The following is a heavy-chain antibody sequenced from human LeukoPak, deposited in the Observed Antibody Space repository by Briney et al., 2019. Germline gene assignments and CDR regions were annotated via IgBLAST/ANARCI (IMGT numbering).Heavy chain of an antibody. J-gene: IGHJ6*03. CDR1: GFTFSNAW. V-gene: IGHV3-15*01. CDR3: TTVRYYYGSGSYFYYYYYYMDV. CDR2: IKSKTDGGTT. Sequence: GGSLRLSCAASGFTFSNAWMSWVRQAPGKGLEWVGRIKSKTDGGTTDYAAPVKGRFTISRDDSKNTLYLQMNSLKTEDTAVYYCTTVRYYYGSGSYFYYYYYYMDVWGKGTTVTISS. D-gene: IGHD3-10*01.